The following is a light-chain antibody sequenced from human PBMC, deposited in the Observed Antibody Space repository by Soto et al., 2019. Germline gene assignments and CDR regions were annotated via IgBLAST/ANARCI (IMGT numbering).Light chain of an antibody. J-gene: IGKJ5*01. Sequence: EIVMTQSPATLSVSPGGRATLSCRASQSVSSTSLAWYQQKPGQAPRPLIYGASSRATGIPDRFSGSGSGTDFTLTISRLEPEDFAVYYCQQYNKWPQTFGQGTRLEIK. CDR2: GAS. V-gene: IGKV3-20*01. CDR3: QQYNKWPQT. CDR1: QSVSSTS.